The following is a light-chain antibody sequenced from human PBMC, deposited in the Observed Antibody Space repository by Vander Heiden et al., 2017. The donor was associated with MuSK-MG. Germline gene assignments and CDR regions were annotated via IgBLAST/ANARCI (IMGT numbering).Light chain of an antibody. J-gene: IGKJ1*01. CDR2: GAY. CDR3: LQDDDSPWT. CDR1: QYIRND. V-gene: IGKV1-6*02. Sequence: AIQMTQFPPSLSASVGDRVTITCRSSQYIRNDVGWYQQKPGKAPKLLIYGAYRLQSGVPSRFSGSRSGTDFTLTISSLQPEDSATYYCLQDDDSPWTFGRGTKVEVK.